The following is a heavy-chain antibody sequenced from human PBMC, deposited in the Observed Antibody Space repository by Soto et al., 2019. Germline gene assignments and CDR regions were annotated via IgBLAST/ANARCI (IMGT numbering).Heavy chain of an antibody. D-gene: IGHD2-21*02. J-gene: IGHJ5*02. CDR3: ARVRDWGWFDP. V-gene: IGHV3-7*01. Sequence: EVQLVESGGGLVQPGGSLRLSCAASGFSFSSYWMGWIRQAPGKGLEWVANIKHDGSEKYYVDSVKGRFTISRDNAKNSVYLQMNSLRAEDTAVYYFARVRDWGWFDPWGQGTLVTVSS. CDR2: IKHDGSEK. CDR1: GFSFSSYW.